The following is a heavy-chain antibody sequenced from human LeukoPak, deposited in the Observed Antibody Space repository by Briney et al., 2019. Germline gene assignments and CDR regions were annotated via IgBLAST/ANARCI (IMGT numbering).Heavy chain of an antibody. CDR2: ISSSGSTI. J-gene: IGHJ4*02. D-gene: IGHD3-10*01. V-gene: IGHV3-48*03. CDR1: GFTFSSYE. Sequence: GGSLRLSCAASGFTFSSYEMNWVRQAPGNVLEWVSYISSSGSTIYYADSVKGRFTISRDNAKNSLYLKMNSLRAADTAVYYCAREGGLGSGSYYNVFDYWGQGTLVTVSS. CDR3: AREGGLGSGSYYNVFDY.